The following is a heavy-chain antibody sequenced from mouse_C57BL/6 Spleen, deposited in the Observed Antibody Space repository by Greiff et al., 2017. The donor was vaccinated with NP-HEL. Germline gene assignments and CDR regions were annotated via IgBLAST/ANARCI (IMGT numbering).Heavy chain of an antibody. Sequence: QVQLQQSGPGLVQPSQSLSITCTVSGFSLTSYGVHWVRQSPGKGLEWLGVIWSGGSTDYNAAFISRLSISKDNSKSQVFFKMNSLQADDTAIYYCAREGVGLRRGGRYDYYAMDYWGQGTSVTVSS. J-gene: IGHJ4*01. CDR2: IWSGGST. CDR3: AREGVGLRRGGRYDYYAMDY. D-gene: IGHD2-4*01. V-gene: IGHV2-2*01. CDR1: GFSLTSYG.